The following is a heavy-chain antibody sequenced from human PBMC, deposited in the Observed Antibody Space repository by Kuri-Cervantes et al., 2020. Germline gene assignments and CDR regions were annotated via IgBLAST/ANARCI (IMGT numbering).Heavy chain of an antibody. CDR3: ARGVGYYYYYYMDV. J-gene: IGHJ6*03. CDR1: GGSISSYY. Sequence: GSLRLSCTVSGGSISSYYWSWIRQPPGKGLEWIGYIYYSGSTNYNPSLKSRVTISVDTSKNQFSLKLSSVTAADTAMYYCARGVGYYYYYYMDVWGKGTTVTVSS. CDR2: IYYSGST. V-gene: IGHV4-59*12.